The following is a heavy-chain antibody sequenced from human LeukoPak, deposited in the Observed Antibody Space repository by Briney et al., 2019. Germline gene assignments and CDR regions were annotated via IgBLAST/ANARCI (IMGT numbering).Heavy chain of an antibody. CDR3: ARDLDGHINY. D-gene: IGHD2-21*01. V-gene: IGHV3-48*03. J-gene: IGHJ4*02. CDR2: ISSSGSRR. CDR1: GFTFSRYQ. Sequence: PGGSLRLSCAVSGFTFSRYQVDWVRQAPGKGLEWVSYISSSGSRRYYADSVKGGFTISRESAKNTLYLQMNRLRDEDTAVYYCARDLDGHINYCGQGTLVTVSS.